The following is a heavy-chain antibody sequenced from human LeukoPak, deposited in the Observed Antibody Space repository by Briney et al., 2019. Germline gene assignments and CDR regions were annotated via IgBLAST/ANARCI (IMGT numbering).Heavy chain of an antibody. V-gene: IGHV1-24*01. D-gene: IGHD3-22*01. J-gene: IGHJ4*02. CDR2: FDPEDGET. Sequence: ASVKVSCKVSGYTLTELSMHWVRQAPGKGLEWMGGFDPEDGETIYAQKFQGRVTMTEDTSTDTAYMELSSPRSEDTAVYYCAKDGGLEGGDSSAYYYDYWGQGTLVTVSS. CDR3: AKDGGLEGGDSSAYYYDY. CDR1: GYTLTELS.